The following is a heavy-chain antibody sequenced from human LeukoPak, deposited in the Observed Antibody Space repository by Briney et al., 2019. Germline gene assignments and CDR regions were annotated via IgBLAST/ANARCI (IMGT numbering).Heavy chain of an antibody. Sequence: ASVKVSCKASGYTFTGYYMHWVGQAPGQGDEGMGGIIPIFGIGNYAQKFQGRVTITTDESTRTAYMELSSLRSEDTAVYYCARSLVATMYYYFDYCGQGTLVTVSS. V-gene: IGHV1-69*05. CDR1: GYTFTGYY. J-gene: IGHJ4*02. CDR2: IIPIFGIG. CDR3: ARSLVATMYYYFDY. D-gene: IGHD5-12*01.